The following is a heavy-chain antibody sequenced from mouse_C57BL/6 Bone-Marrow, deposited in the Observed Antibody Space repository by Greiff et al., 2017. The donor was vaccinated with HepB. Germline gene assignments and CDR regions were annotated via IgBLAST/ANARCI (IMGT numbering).Heavy chain of an antibody. Sequence: GNSDTSYNQKFKGKAKLTAVTSASTAYMELSSLTNEDSAVYYCTSYDGYYYFDYWGQGTTLTVSS. D-gene: IGHD2-3*01. J-gene: IGHJ2*01. CDR3: TSYDGYYYFDY. V-gene: IGHV1-5*01. CDR2: GNSDT.